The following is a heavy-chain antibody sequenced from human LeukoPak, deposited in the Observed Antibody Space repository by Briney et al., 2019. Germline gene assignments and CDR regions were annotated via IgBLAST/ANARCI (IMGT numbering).Heavy chain of an antibody. Sequence: SETLSLTCTVSGASISSYYWSWIRQPPGKGLEWIGYIYSSGNTNYNPSFKSRVTMSVDTSKNQFSLKLSSVTVADTAVYYCARGYSSANDYAFDIWGRGTMVTVSS. CDR1: GASISSYY. V-gene: IGHV4-59*01. D-gene: IGHD6-19*01. CDR3: ARGYSSANDYAFDI. CDR2: IYSSGNT. J-gene: IGHJ3*02.